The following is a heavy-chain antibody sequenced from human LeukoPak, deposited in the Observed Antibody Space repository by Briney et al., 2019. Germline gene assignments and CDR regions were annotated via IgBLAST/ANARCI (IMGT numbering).Heavy chain of an antibody. V-gene: IGHV3-30*02. CDR2: MHYDGRTK. J-gene: IGHJ4*02. D-gene: IGHD1-26*01. CDR1: GFTFSDYG. CDR3: AKVDREGASSFFDT. Sequence: PGGSLILSCAASGFTFSDYGMQWVRQAPGKGLEWVAFMHYDGRTKYYADSVRGRSTVSRDNSKKTLYLQLSSLRPEDTAMYFCAKVDREGASSFFDTWGQGTLVTVSS.